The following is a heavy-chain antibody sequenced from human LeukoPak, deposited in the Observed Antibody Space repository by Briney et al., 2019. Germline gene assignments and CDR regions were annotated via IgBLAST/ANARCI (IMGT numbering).Heavy chain of an antibody. D-gene: IGHD3-3*01. J-gene: IGHJ3*02. CDR2: ISYDESNK. CDR1: GFTFSSYG. CDR3: AKVVGGDPLETMWGAFDI. Sequence: PGGSLRLSCAASGFTFSSYGMHWVRQAPGKGLEWVAVISYDESNKYYADSVKGRFTISRDNSKNTLYLQMNSLRAEDTAVYYCAKVVGGDPLETMWGAFDIWGQGTMVTVSS. V-gene: IGHV3-30*18.